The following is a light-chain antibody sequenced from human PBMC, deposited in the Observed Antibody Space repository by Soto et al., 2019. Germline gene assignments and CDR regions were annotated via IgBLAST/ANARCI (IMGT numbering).Light chain of an antibody. CDR2: EVV. CDR1: KNDIGVYDF. CDR3: KSYAGSNTYV. J-gene: IGLJ1*01. V-gene: IGLV2-8*01. Sequence: QSALTQPPSASGSPGQSVTISCTGTKNDIGVYDFISWYQHHPGKAPRLIIYEVVQRPSGVPDRFSGSKSGNTASLTVSGLQAEDEADYFCKSYAGSNTYVSGSGTKVTVL.